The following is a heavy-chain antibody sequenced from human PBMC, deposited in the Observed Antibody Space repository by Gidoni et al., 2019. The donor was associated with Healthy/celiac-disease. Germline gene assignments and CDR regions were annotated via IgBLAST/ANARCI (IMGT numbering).Heavy chain of an antibody. CDR3: ANPQPDSSSTTRGDY. J-gene: IGHJ4*02. D-gene: IGHD6-13*01. CDR2: ISGSGGST. V-gene: IGHV3-23*01. Sequence: EVQLLESGGGLVQPGGSLRLSCAASGFTFSSYAMSWVRQAPGKGLEWVSAISGSGGSTYYADSGKGRFTISRDNSKNTLYLQMNSLRAEDTAVYYCANPQPDSSSTTRGDYWGQGTLVTVSS. CDR1: GFTFSSYA.